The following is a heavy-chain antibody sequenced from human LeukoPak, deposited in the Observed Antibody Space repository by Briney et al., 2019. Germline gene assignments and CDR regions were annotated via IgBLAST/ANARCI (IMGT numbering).Heavy chain of an antibody. CDR2: ISAYNGNT. J-gene: IGHJ1*01. Sequence: ASVKVSCKASGYTFTSYGISWVRQAPGQGLEWMGWISAYNGNTNYAQKLQGGVTMTTDTSTSTAYMELRSLRSDDTAVYYCARGEGELLWFGELLPKYFQHWGQGTLVTVSS. V-gene: IGHV1-18*01. CDR3: ARGEGELLWFGELLPKYFQH. CDR1: GYTFTSYG. D-gene: IGHD3-10*01.